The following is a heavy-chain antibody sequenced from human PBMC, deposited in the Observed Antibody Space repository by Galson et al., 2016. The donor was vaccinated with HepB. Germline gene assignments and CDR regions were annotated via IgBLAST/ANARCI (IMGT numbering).Heavy chain of an antibody. J-gene: IGHJ6*01. CDR1: GFSFSSYW. D-gene: IGHD1-20*01. Sequence: SLRLSCAASGFSFSSYWMHWVRRAPGKGLVWVSRINGDGSSTSYADYVKGRFTISRDNAKNALYLQMNSLRVVDTAVYYCARTITGTPWHHYYYGMDVWGQGTTVTVSS. CDR2: INGDGSST. CDR3: ARTITGTPWHHYYYGMDV. V-gene: IGHV3-74*01.